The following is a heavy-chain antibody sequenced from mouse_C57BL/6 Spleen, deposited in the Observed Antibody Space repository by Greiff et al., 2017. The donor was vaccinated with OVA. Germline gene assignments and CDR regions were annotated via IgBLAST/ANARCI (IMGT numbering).Heavy chain of an antibody. J-gene: IGHJ2*01. CDR2: ISYDGSN. V-gene: IGHV3-6*01. CDR3: ARANWDGVYFDY. CDR1: GYSITSGYY. Sequence: EVKLMESGPGLVKPSQSLSLTCSVTGYSITSGYYWNWIRQFPGNKLEWMGYISYDGSNNYNPSLKNRISLTRDTSKNQFFLKLNSVTTEDTATYYCARANWDGVYFDYWGQGTTLTVSS. D-gene: IGHD4-1*01.